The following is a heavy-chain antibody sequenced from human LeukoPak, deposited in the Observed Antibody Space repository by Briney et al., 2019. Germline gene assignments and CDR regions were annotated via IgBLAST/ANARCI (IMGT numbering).Heavy chain of an antibody. V-gene: IGHV4-39*01. CDR3: ARWQYTISSGWFDP. Sequence: SETLSLPCTVSGRSINSTDYYWGWIRQPPGKGLEWIGAIYYRGSTYYNPSLKSRVTISIDTSNHQFSLRVTSVTAADTAVYYCARWQYTISSGWFDPWGQGTLVTVSS. J-gene: IGHJ5*02. CDR1: GRSINSTDYY. CDR2: IYYRGST. D-gene: IGHD6-6*01.